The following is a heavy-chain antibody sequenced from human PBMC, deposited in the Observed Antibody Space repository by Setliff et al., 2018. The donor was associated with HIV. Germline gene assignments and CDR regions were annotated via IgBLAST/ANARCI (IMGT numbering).Heavy chain of an antibody. Sequence: SVKVSCKASGDTFNSYAISWVRQAPGQGLEWMGGVIPIFGTANYAQKFQGRVTITADESTSTAYMELSSLRSEDTAVYYCAKGGYYDSTGYYYYYLYTWTSGAKGPRSPSP. CDR1: GDTFNSYA. CDR2: VIPIFGTA. CDR3: AKGGYYDSTGYYYYYLYTWT. J-gene: IGHJ6*03. V-gene: IGHV1-69*13. D-gene: IGHD3-22*01.